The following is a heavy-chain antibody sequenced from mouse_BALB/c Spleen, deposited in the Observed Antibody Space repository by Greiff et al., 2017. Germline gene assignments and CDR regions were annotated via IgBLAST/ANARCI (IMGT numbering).Heavy chain of an antibody. CDR2: IWTGGGT. J-gene: IGHJ3*01. CDR1: GFSLTSYD. D-gene: IGHD2-1*01. V-gene: IGHV2-9-2*01. CDR3: VREGDGNYVWFAY. Sequence: VKLQESGPGLVAPSQSLSITCTVSGFSLTSYDISWIRQPPGKGLEWLGVIWTGGGTNYNSAFMSRLSISKDNSKSQVFLKMNSLQTDDTAIYYCVREGDGNYVWFAYWGQGTLVTVSA.